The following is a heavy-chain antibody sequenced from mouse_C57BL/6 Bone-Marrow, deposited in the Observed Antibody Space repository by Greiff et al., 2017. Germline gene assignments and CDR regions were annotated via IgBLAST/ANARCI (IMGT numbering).Heavy chain of an antibody. D-gene: IGHD2-5*01. CDR2: IYPGSGST. V-gene: IGHV1-55*01. CDR3: ARDHYSNFAWFAY. J-gene: IGHJ3*01. CDR1: GYTFTSYW. Sequence: QVQLQQPGAELVKPGASVKMSCKASGYTFTSYWITWVKQRPGQGLEWIGDIYPGSGSTNYNEKFKSKATLTVDTSSSTAYMQLSSLTSEDSAVYYVARDHYSNFAWFAYWGQGTLVTVSA.